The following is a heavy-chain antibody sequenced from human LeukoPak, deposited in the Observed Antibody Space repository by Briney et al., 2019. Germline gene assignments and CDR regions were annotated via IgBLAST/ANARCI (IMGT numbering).Heavy chain of an antibody. Sequence: SETLSLTCTVSGGSISSYYWSWIRQPPGKGLEWIGYIYYSGSTNYNPSLKSRVTISVDTSKNQFSLKLSSVTAADTAVYYCARVAGYYDSSGYSKGPFDYWGQGTLVTVSS. CDR1: GGSISSYY. CDR3: ARVAGYYDSSGYSKGPFDY. V-gene: IGHV4-59*01. D-gene: IGHD3-22*01. CDR2: IYYSGST. J-gene: IGHJ4*02.